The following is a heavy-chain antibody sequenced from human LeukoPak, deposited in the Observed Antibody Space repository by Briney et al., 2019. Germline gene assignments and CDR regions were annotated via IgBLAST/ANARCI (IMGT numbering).Heavy chain of an antibody. D-gene: IGHD1-26*01. CDR3: ARGAEWELLSGY. J-gene: IGHJ4*02. V-gene: IGHV1-2*04. CDR2: IYPNSGGT. CDR1: GYTFTGYY. Sequence: ASVKVSCKASGYTFTGYYIHWVRQAPGQGLEWMGWIYPNSGGTDYAQKFQGWVTMTRDTSISTAYMELSRLRSDDTAVYYCARGAEWELLSGYWGQGTLVTVSS.